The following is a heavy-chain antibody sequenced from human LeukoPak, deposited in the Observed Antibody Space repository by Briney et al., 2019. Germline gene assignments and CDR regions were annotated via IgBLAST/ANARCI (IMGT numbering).Heavy chain of an antibody. Sequence: SEALSLTSTVSGGSISSYYWSWIRQPPGKGLEWIGYIYYSGSTNYNPSLKSRVTISVDTSKNQFPLKLSSVTAADTAVYYCARTIAAAATDPGYFDYWGQGTLVTVSS. CDR2: IYYSGST. CDR3: ARTIAAAATDPGYFDY. V-gene: IGHV4-59*01. CDR1: GGSISSYY. D-gene: IGHD6-13*01. J-gene: IGHJ4*02.